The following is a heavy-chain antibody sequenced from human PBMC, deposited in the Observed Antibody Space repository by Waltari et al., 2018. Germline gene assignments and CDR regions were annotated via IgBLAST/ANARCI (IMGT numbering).Heavy chain of an antibody. CDR3: ARRGYSNLGAYYFDY. J-gene: IGHJ4*02. CDR2: IYYSGNT. D-gene: IGHD4-4*01. CDR1: GGSISNYY. V-gene: IGHV4-59*08. Sequence: QVQLQESGPGLVKPSETLSLTCTVSGGSISNYYWSWIRQPPGKGLEWIGYIYYSGNTNYNPSLKSRFTISVDTSKNQFSLKLSSVTAADTAVYYCARRGYSNLGAYYFDYWGQGTPVTVSS.